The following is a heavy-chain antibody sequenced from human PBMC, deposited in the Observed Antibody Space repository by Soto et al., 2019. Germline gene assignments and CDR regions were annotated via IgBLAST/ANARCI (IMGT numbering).Heavy chain of an antibody. CDR2: IYYSGST. J-gene: IGHJ5*02. D-gene: IGHD5-12*01. CDR1: GGSVSSRSHF. V-gene: IGHV4-61*01. Sequence: QVQLQESGPGLVKPSETLSVTCTVSGGSVSSRSHFWSWIRQPPGGGLQWIGYIYYSGSTNYNPSLKSRATLSVDPSRNQFSRRLTSVTAADTAVYYCARYDAESGSNKLDPWGQGSLVTVSS. CDR3: ARYDAESGSNKLDP.